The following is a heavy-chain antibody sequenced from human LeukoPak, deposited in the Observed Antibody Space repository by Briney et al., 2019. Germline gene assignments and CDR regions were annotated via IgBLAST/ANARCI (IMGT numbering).Heavy chain of an antibody. D-gene: IGHD2-15*01. CDR1: GGSMSSSSNY. Sequence: SETLSLTCTLSGGSMSSSSNYWNWIRQPAGKGLEWIGRIYSSGTTTYNPSLKGRVTISLDTSKNQFSLKLTCVTAADTAVYYCARIFCSGGNCYHFDYWGQGTLVTVSS. CDR3: ARIFCSGGNCYHFDY. V-gene: IGHV4-61*02. J-gene: IGHJ4*02. CDR2: IYSSGTT.